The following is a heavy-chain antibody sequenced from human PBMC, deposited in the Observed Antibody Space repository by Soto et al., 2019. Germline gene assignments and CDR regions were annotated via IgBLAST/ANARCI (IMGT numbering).Heavy chain of an antibody. V-gene: IGHV4-61*01. CDR1: CCSLRSGSYY. D-gene: IGHD5-12*01. Sequence: SETLSLPCTVSCCSLRSGSYYWSWIRQPPGKGLEWIGYIYYSGSTNYNPSLKSRVTISVDTSKNQFSLKLSSVTAADTAVYYCASDSIVATTFDYWGQGTLVTVSS. CDR3: ASDSIVATTFDY. CDR2: IYYSGST. J-gene: IGHJ4*02.